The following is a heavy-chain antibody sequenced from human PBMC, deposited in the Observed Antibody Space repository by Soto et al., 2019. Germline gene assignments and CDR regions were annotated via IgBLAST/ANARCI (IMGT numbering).Heavy chain of an antibody. D-gene: IGHD3-9*01. CDR1: GFSLNTRGVG. Sequence: QITLKESGPTLVKPTQTLTLTCTFSGFSLNTRGVGVGWIRQPPGKALELLALISWGGEKRYSPSLKSRLTITKDTSENQVVLTMTNMDPGDTATYYFAHRRGDLLTGPYYFDYWGQGTLVTVSS. V-gene: IGHV2-5*02. J-gene: IGHJ4*02. CDR3: AHRRGDLLTGPYYFDY. CDR2: ISWGGEK.